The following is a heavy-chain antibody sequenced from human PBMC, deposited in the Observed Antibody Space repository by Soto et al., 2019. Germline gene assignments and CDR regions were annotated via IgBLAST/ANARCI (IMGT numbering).Heavy chain of an antibody. CDR3: ARANLDYGQTDRFDY. V-gene: IGHV4-31*03. CDR1: GGSISSGGYY. D-gene: IGHD4-17*01. J-gene: IGHJ4*02. CDR2: IYYSGST. Sequence: QVQLQESGPGLVKPSQTLSLTCTVSGGSISSGGYYWSWIRQHPGKGLEWIGYIYYSGSTYYNPSLKSRVTISVDTSKNQFSLKLSSVTAADTAEYYCARANLDYGQTDRFDYWGQGTLVTVSS.